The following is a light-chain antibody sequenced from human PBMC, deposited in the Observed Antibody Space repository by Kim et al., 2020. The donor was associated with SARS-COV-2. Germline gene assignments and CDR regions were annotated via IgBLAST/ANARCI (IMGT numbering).Light chain of an antibody. CDR3: QQFGHSPWT. Sequence: SQGERVTLSGRASQNLNSRVLAGYQQKPGQAPRLLVYGASNRATGIPDRFSGSGSATDFTLTITRLEPEDFAVYFCQQFGHSPWTFGQGTKVDIK. CDR2: GAS. V-gene: IGKV3-20*01. J-gene: IGKJ1*01. CDR1: QNLNSRV.